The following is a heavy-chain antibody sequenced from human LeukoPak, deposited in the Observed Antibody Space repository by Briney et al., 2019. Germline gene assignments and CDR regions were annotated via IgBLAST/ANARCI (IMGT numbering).Heavy chain of an antibody. CDR3: TTVGDFWGNDY. V-gene: IGHV3-7*01. Sequence: TGGSLRLSCAASGFTFSSYWMSWVRQAPGKGLEWVANIKQDGSEKYYVDSVKGRFTISRDNAKNSLYLQMNSLRAEDTAVYYCTTVGDFWGNDYWGQGTLVTVSS. D-gene: IGHD3-3*01. CDR1: GFTFSSYW. J-gene: IGHJ4*02. CDR2: IKQDGSEK.